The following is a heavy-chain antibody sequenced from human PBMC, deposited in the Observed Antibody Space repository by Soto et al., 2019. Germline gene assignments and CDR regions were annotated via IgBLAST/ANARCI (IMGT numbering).Heavy chain of an antibody. CDR2: INHSGST. V-gene: IGHV4-34*01. CDR1: GGSFSGYY. J-gene: IGHJ6*02. D-gene: IGHD3-3*01. CDR3: ASYYDFWSFGMDV. Sequence: SETLSLTCAVYGGSFSGYYWSWIRQPSGKGLEWIGEINHSGSTNYNPSLKSRVTISVDTSKNQFSLKLSSVTAADTAVYYCASYYDFWSFGMDVWGQGTTVTVSS.